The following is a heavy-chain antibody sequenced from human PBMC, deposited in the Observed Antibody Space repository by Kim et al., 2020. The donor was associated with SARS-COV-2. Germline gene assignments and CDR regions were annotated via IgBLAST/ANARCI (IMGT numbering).Heavy chain of an antibody. Sequence: GGSLRLSCAASGFSLSGYAMTWVRQAPVKGLEWVSGINEFGTSTYHADSVKGRFTISRDESKNTLYLQMNSLRAEDTAVYYCAKDLLWFTYWGQGTLVTVSS. CDR2: INEFGTST. CDR1: GFSLSGYA. CDR3: AKDLLWFTY. J-gene: IGHJ4*02. V-gene: IGHV3-23*01. D-gene: IGHD2-15*01.